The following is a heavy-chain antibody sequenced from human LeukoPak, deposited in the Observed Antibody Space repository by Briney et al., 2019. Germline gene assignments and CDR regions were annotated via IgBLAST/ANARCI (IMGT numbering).Heavy chain of an antibody. Sequence: GGSLRLSCTASGFTFSDYWMNWVRQAPGKGPEWVAHIKHYGSKRYYVDSVRGGFTISRDNAKNSLFLQMNGLRAEDTAVYYCARRGGSASRRSPIDYWGQGTLVTVSS. CDR2: IKHYGSKR. CDR3: ARRGGSASRRSPIDY. CDR1: GFTFSDYW. V-gene: IGHV3-7*01. J-gene: IGHJ4*02. D-gene: IGHD6-6*01.